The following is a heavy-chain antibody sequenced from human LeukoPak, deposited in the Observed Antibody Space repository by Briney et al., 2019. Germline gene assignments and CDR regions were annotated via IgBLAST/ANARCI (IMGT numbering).Heavy chain of an antibody. V-gene: IGHV3-11*01. CDR2: ISSSGSTI. CDR1: GFTFSDYY. Sequence: GGSLRLSCAAPGFTFSDYYMSWIRQAPGKGLEWVSYISSSGSTIYYADSVKGRFTISRDNAKNSLYLQMNSLRAEDTAVYYCARGRHSSSWYKPRLYFDYWGQGTLVTVSS. J-gene: IGHJ4*02. D-gene: IGHD6-13*01. CDR3: ARGRHSSSWYKPRLYFDY.